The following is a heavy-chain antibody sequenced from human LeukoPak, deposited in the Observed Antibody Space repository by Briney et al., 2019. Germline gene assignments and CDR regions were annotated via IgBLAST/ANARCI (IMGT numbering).Heavy chain of an antibody. D-gene: IGHD3-10*01. V-gene: IGHV3-53*01. CDR1: GFTVSSNY. CDR2: IYSGGST. CDR3: ARDFVVRGGSRVC. J-gene: IGHJ4*02. Sequence: GGSLRLSCAASGFTVSSNYMSWVRQAPGKGLEWVSVIYSGGSTYYADSVKGRFTISRDNSKNTLYLQMNSLRAEDTAVYYCARDFVVRGGSRVCWGQGTLVTVSS.